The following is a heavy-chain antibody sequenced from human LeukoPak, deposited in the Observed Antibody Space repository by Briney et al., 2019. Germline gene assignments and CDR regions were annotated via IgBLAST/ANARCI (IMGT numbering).Heavy chain of an antibody. V-gene: IGHV4-30-2*01. Sequence: KSSETLSLTCAVSGASVSGGSVFDDGYSWNWIRQPPGRGLVWIGYVHRNGNTFYNPSLKSRLAISIDTSKNHFSLRLTSVTAADTAVYFCVRNSYSYGPNFDSWGQGTLVTVSS. J-gene: IGHJ4*02. CDR1: GGSVFDDGYS. CDR2: VHRNGNT. D-gene: IGHD5-18*01. CDR3: VRNSYSYGPNFDS.